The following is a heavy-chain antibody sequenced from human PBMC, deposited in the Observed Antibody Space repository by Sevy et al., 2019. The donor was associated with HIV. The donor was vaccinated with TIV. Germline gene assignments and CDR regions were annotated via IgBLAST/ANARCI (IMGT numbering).Heavy chain of an antibody. J-gene: IGHJ4*02. CDR2: INSDSDTM. CDR1: GFPFNYYA. V-gene: IGHV3-48*02. D-gene: IGHD3-22*01. CDR3: AGEGVTYYDTSGYPYLLEAGFDY. Sequence: GGSLRLSCVASGFPFNYYAMNWVRQAPGKGLEWILYINSDSDTMYYGDSVKGRFTISRDNAKNSMYLQMNSLRDEDTAVYYWAGEGVTYYDTSGYPYLLEAGFDYWGQGTLVTVSS.